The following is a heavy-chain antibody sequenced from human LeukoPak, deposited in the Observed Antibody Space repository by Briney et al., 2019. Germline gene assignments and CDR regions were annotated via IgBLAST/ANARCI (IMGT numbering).Heavy chain of an antibody. J-gene: IGHJ4*02. Sequence: PGGSLRLSCAASGFTVSSNYMSWVRQAPGKGLEWVSVIYSGGSTYYADSVKGRFTISRDNSKNTLYLQMNSLRAEDTAVYYCAKGGGMVRGVIAVFDYWGQGTLVTVSS. CDR2: IYSGGST. CDR3: AKGGGMVRGVIAVFDY. D-gene: IGHD3-10*01. CDR1: GFTVSSNY. V-gene: IGHV3-53*01.